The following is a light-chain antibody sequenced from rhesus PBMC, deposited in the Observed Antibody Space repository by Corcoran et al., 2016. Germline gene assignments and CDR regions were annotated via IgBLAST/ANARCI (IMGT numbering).Light chain of an antibody. V-gene: IGKV1-22*01. CDR2: KAS. J-gene: IGKJ2*01. Sequence: DIQMTQSPSSLSASVGDTVTITCRASQSISSWLAWYQQKPGKPPNLLFYKASLWQSGVPSRFSGNGSGTDFNLTINSLPSEDFETYYCQQYNSGPYGFGQGPKVGLK. CDR1: QSISSW. CDR3: QQYNSGPYG.